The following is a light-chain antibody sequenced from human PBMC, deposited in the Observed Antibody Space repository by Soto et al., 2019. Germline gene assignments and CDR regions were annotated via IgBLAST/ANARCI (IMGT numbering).Light chain of an antibody. Sequence: DIPMTQSPSTLSASVGDRVTITCRASQSISSWLAWYQQKPGKAPKLLIYDASSLESGVPSRFSGSGSGTEFTLTISSLQPDDFATYYCQQYNSYPHSFGQGTKVEIK. CDR2: DAS. CDR1: QSISSW. J-gene: IGKJ1*01. V-gene: IGKV1-5*01. CDR3: QQYNSYPHS.